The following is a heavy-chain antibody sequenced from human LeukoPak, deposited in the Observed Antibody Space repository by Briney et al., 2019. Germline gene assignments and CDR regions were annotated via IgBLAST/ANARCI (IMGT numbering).Heavy chain of an antibody. CDR2: ISAYNGNT. CDR3: ARGGRYDSSGYYGYY. Sequence: GASVKVSCKASGYTFINYGISWVRQAPGQGLEWLGWISAYNGNTNYAQKLQGRVTMTTDTSTSTAYMELSRLRSDDTAVYYCARGGRYDSSGYYGYYWGQGTLVTVSS. CDR1: GYTFINYG. J-gene: IGHJ4*02. V-gene: IGHV1-18*01. D-gene: IGHD3-22*01.